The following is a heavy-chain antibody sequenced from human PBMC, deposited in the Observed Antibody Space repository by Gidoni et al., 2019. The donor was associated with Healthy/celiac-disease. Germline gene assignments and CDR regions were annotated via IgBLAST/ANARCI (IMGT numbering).Heavy chain of an antibody. CDR2: ISSSSSTI. CDR3: ARDLAVYSSSWYYYYYYGMDV. CDR1: GFTFSSYS. J-gene: IGHJ6*02. D-gene: IGHD6-13*01. V-gene: IGHV3-48*01. Sequence: EVQLVESGGGLVQPGGSLRLSSAASGFTFSSYSMNWVRQAPGKGLEWVSYISSSSSTIYYADSVKGRFTISRDNAKNSLYLQMNSLRAEDTAVYYCARDLAVYSSSWYYYYYYGMDVWGQGTTVTVSS.